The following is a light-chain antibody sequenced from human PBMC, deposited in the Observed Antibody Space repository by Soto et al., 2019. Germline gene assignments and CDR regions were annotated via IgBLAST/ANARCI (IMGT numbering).Light chain of an antibody. Sequence: QSALTQPASVSGSPGQSITISCTGTSSDIGGYNYVSWYQQHPGKAPKLMLYEVSNRPSGVSNRFSGFKSGNTASLTITGLQAEDEADYYCNSYTCSSTLYVFGTGTKVTVL. CDR1: SSDIGGYNY. V-gene: IGLV2-14*01. CDR3: NSYTCSSTLYV. CDR2: EVS. J-gene: IGLJ1*01.